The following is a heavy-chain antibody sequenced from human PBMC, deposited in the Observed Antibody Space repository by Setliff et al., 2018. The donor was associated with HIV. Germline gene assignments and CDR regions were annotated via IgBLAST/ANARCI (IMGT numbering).Heavy chain of an antibody. D-gene: IGHD4-4*01. CDR2: ISAYNGNT. CDR3: ARDVDYTDAFDI. J-gene: IGHJ3*02. CDR1: GGTFSSYT. Sequence: ASVKVSCKASGGTFSSYTFSWVRQAPGQGLEWMGWISAYNGNTNYAQKLQGRVTMTTDTSTSTAYMELRSLRSDDTAVYYCARDVDYTDAFDIWGQGTMVTVSS. V-gene: IGHV1-18*01.